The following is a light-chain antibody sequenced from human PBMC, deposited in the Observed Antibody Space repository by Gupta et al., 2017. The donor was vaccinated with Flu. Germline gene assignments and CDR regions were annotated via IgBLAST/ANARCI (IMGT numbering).Light chain of an antibody. Sequence: EIVRTQSPLPLRVTPGEPASISCTSSQSLLHITGFTYVAWYLQKPGQSPQILIYLGSHRAPGVTDRFSGTVSGTDFTLRVSSVESDDVGIYYCVQCFQTPPTFGGGTKVEIK. V-gene: IGKV2-28*01. CDR1: QSLLHITGFTY. J-gene: IGKJ4*01. CDR2: LGS. CDR3: VQCFQTPPT.